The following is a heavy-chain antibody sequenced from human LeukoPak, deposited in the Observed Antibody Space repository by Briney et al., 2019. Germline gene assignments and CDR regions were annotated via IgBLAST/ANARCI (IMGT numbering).Heavy chain of an antibody. CDR1: GFTFSSYW. CDR3: ARVAKYYYDSSGYHDAFDI. D-gene: IGHD3-22*01. Sequence: PGGSLRLSCAASGFTFSSYWMSWVRQAPGKGLEWVANIKQDGSEKYYVDSVKGRFTISRDNAKNSLYLQMNSLRAEDTAVHYCARVAKYYYDSSGYHDAFDIWGQGTMVTVSS. V-gene: IGHV3-7*01. CDR2: IKQDGSEK. J-gene: IGHJ3*02.